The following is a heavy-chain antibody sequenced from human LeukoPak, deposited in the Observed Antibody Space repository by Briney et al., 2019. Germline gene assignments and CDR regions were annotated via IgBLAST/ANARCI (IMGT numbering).Heavy chain of an antibody. CDR3: ARLDHYGSGNYKWFDP. Sequence: SEPLSLPCTVSGGPISSSSYHWGWIPQPPGKGREWIGNIYYCGSTYYIPSLTNRVTISVDTSKNEFFLKLSSVSAADAAVYYCARLDHYGSGNYKWFDPWGEGALVIVSS. J-gene: IGHJ5*02. CDR2: IYYCGST. D-gene: IGHD3-10*01. CDR1: GGPISSSSYH. V-gene: IGHV4-39*07.